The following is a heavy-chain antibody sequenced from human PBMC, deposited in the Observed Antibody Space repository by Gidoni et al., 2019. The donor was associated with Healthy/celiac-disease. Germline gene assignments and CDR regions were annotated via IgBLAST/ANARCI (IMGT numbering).Heavy chain of an antibody. Sequence: EVQLVESGGGLVPPGRSLRLSCAASGFTFDDYAMHWVRQAPGKGLEGVSGISWNSGSIGYADSVKGRFTISRDNAKNSLYLQMNSLRAEDTALYYCAAGIAAAGTVDYWGQGTLVTVSS. J-gene: IGHJ4*02. CDR1: GFTFDDYA. CDR2: ISWNSGSI. V-gene: IGHV3-9*01. CDR3: AAGIAAAGTVDY. D-gene: IGHD6-13*01.